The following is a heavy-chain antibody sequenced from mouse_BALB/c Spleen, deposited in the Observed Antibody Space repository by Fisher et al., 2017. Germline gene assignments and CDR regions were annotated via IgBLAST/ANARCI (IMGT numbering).Heavy chain of an antibody. CDR3: ASHAMDY. Sequence: KFKGKATLTVDKSSSTAFMHLNSLTSEDSAVYYCASHAMDYWGQGTSVTVSS. J-gene: IGHJ4*01. V-gene: IGHV1S135*01.